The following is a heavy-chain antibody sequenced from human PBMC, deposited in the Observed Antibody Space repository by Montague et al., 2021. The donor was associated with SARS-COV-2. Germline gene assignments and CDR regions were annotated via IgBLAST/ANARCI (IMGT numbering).Heavy chain of an antibody. CDR2: IXXXDDK. CDR1: GFSLSTSGMC. V-gene: IGHV2-70*11. D-gene: IGHD1-7*01. Sequence: VKPTQTPTLTCTFSGFSLSTSGMCVSWIRQPPGKSLEWLARIXXXDDKYYSTSLKTRLTISKDTSKNQVVLTMTNMDPVDTATYYCARETGTTVSLDYWGQGTLVTVSS. CDR3: ARETGTTVSLDY. J-gene: IGHJ4*02.